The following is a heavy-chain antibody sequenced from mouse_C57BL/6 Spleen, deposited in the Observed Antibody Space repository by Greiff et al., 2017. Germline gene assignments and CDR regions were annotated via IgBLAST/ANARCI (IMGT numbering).Heavy chain of an antibody. CDR2: ISDGGSYT. V-gene: IGHV5-4*01. Sequence: DVQLVESGGGLVKPGGSLKLSCAASGFTFSSYAMSWVRQTPEKRLEWVATISDGGSYTYYPDNVKGRFTISRDNAKNNLYLQMSHLKSEDTAMYYCARNDVWFAYWGQGTLVTVSA. CDR3: ARNDVWFAY. CDR1: GFTFSSYA. J-gene: IGHJ3*01. D-gene: IGHD2-12*01.